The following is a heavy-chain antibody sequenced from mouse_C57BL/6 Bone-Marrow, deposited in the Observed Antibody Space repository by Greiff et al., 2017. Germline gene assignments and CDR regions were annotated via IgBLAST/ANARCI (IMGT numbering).Heavy chain of an antibody. CDR1: GYAFSSSW. J-gene: IGHJ2*01. Sequence: SGPELVKPGASVKISCKASGYAFSSSWMNWVKQRPGKGLGWIGRIYPGDGDTNYNGKFKGKATLTADKASSTAYMQLSSLTSEDSAVYFCAREFILDYWGQGTTLTVSS. CDR2: IYPGDGDT. V-gene: IGHV1-82*01. CDR3: AREFILDY. D-gene: IGHD1-1*01.